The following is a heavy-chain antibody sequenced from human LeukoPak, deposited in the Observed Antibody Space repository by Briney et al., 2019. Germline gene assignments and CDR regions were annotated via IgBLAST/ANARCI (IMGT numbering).Heavy chain of an antibody. CDR2: IYPGDSDT. J-gene: IGHJ3*02. Sequence: PGESLKISCKGSGYSFTSYWIGWVRQLPGKGLEWMGIIYPGDSDTRYSPSFQGQVTISADKSISTAYLQWSSLKASDTAMYYCAMSSVWSIFNDAFDIWGQGTMVTVSS. V-gene: IGHV5-51*01. CDR3: AMSSVWSIFNDAFDI. D-gene: IGHD3-9*01. CDR1: GYSFTSYW.